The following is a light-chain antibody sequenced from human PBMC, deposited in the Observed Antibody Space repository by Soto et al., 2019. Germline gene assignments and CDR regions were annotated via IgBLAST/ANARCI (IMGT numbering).Light chain of an antibody. V-gene: IGKV4-1*01. Sequence: DIVMTQSPDSLAVSLGERATINCKSSQSILYSSNNKNYFAWYQQKPGQPPTLLIDWASTRESGVPDRFSGRGSGADFTLTISSLQAEDVAVYYCQQYFNTPYTFGQGTKLEIK. CDR2: WAS. CDR1: QSILYSSNNKNY. J-gene: IGKJ2*01. CDR3: QQYFNTPYT.